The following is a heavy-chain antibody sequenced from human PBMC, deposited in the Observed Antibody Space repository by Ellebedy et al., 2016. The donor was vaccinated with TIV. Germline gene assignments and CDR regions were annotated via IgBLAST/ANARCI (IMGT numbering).Heavy chain of an antibody. CDR2: IWYDGSNK. CDR1: GFTFSSYG. CDR3: ARAKCNYDILTGYCYYYGMDV. D-gene: IGHD3-9*01. Sequence: GESLKISCAASGFTFSSYGMHWVRQAPGKGLEWVAVIWYDGSNKYYADSVKGRFTISRDNSKNTLYLQMNSLRAEDTAVYYCARAKCNYDILTGYCYYYGMDVWGQGTTVTVSS. V-gene: IGHV3-33*01. J-gene: IGHJ6*02.